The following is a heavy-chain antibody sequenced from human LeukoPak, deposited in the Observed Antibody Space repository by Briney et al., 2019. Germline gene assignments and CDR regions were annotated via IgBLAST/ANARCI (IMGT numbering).Heavy chain of an antibody. J-gene: IGHJ4*02. CDR3: ARGFESSTSFVSDFDF. CDR1: GGSFNTYG. V-gene: IGHV1-69*04. D-gene: IGHD6-13*01. Sequence: SVKVSCKASGGSFNTYGISWVRQAPGHGLEWMGRIIPTLSITNYAQKFRGRVTITADKSTTTAYMELSSLRSEDTAVYFCARGFESSTSFVSDFDFWGQGSLVTVSS. CDR2: IIPTLSIT.